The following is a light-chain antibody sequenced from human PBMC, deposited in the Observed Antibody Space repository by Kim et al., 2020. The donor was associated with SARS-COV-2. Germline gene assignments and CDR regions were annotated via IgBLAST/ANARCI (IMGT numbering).Light chain of an antibody. J-gene: IGLJ1*01. CDR1: SLRSYY. CDR2: GKN. CDR3: NSRDSSGNHP. Sequence: SSELTQDPAVSVALVQTVRITCQGDSLRSYYASWYQQKPGQAPVLVIYGKNNRPSGIPDRFSGSSSGNTASLTITGAQAEDEADYYCNSRDSSGNHPFGTGTKVTVL. V-gene: IGLV3-19*01.